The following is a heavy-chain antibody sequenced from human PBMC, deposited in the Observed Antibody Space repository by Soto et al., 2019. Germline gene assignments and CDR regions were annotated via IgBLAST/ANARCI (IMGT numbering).Heavy chain of an antibody. D-gene: IGHD3-3*01. CDR2: ISSSSSTI. CDR1: GFTFSSYS. Sequence: GGSLRLSCAASGFTFSSYSMNWVRQAPGKGLEWVSYISSSSSTIYYADSVKGRFTISRDNAKNSLYLQMNSLRDEDTAVYYCASPTYYDFWSGYYSPSDYYYGMDVWGQGTTVTVSS. V-gene: IGHV3-48*02. CDR3: ASPTYYDFWSGYYSPSDYYYGMDV. J-gene: IGHJ6*02.